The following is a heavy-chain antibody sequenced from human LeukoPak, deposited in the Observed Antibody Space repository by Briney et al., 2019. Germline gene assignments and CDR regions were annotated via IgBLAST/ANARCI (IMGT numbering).Heavy chain of an antibody. D-gene: IGHD3-3*01. CDR1: GFTFRTTR. J-gene: IGHJ6*03. Sequence: GGSLTLSCEASGFTFRTTRMTWVRQAPGKGLEYVSTMSASGDSIHYADPVKGRFTISRDNAKNSLYLQMNDLRVEDTGVYYCAWLLYYYIDVWGQGTMVIVSS. CDR3: AWLLYYYIDV. V-gene: IGHV3-48*03. CDR2: MSASGDSI.